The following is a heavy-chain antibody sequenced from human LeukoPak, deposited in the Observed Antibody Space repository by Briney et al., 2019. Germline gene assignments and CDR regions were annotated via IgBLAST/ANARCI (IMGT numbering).Heavy chain of an antibody. CDR3: ARVGRLRFLEWPGHDYYYMDV. Sequence: AGGSLRLSCVASGFTFSSYWMHWVRQDPRKGLVWVSRINGDGRNINYADSVRGRFTISRDNAKNTLYLQMNTLRVEDTAVYYCARVGRLRFLEWPGHDYYYMDVWGKGTTVTVSS. CDR1: GFTFSSYW. CDR2: INGDGRNI. J-gene: IGHJ6*03. D-gene: IGHD3-3*01. V-gene: IGHV3-74*01.